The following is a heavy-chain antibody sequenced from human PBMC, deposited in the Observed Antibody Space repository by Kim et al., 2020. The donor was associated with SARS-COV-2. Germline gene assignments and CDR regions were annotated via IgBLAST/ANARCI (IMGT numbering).Heavy chain of an antibody. CDR1: GGSISSSSYY. CDR2: IYYSGST. Sequence: SETLSLTCTVSGGSISSSSYYWGWIRQPPGKGLEWIGSIYYSGSTYYNPSLKSRVTISVDTSKNQFSLKLSSVTAADTAVYYCALYSGYERYAFDIWGQGTMVTVSS. CDR3: ALYSGYERYAFDI. V-gene: IGHV4-39*01. J-gene: IGHJ3*02. D-gene: IGHD5-12*01.